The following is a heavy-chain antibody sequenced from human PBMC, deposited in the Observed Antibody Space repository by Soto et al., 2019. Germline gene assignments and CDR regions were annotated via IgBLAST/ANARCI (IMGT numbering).Heavy chain of an antibody. CDR1: GGSISSSSYY. V-gene: IGHV4-39*01. J-gene: IGHJ5*02. CDR3: ATHRVPALDWFDP. D-gene: IGHD2-2*01. CDR2: IYYSGST. Sequence: QLQLQESGPGLVKPSETLSLTCTVSGGSISSSSYYWGWIRQPPGKGLEWIGSIYYSGSTYYNPSLKSRVTISVDTSKNQFSLKLSSVTAADTAVYYCATHRVPALDWFDPWGQGTLVTVSS.